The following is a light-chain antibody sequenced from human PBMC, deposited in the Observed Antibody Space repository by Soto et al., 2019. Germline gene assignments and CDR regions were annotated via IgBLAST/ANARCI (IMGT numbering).Light chain of an antibody. CDR3: CSYAGSSTFYV. J-gene: IGLJ1*01. V-gene: IGLV2-23*01. CDR2: EGS. Sequence: QSALTQPASVSGSPGQSITIACTGTSSDVGSYNLVSWYQQHPGKAPKLMIYEGSKRPSGVSNRFSGSKSGNTASLTISGLQAEDEAEYYCCSYAGSSTFYVFGTGTKLTAL. CDR1: SSDVGSYNL.